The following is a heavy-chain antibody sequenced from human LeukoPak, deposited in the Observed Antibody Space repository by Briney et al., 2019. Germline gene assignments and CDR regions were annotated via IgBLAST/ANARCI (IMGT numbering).Heavy chain of an antibody. J-gene: IGHJ5*02. Sequence: SETLSLTCAVYGGSFSDYYWTWIRQTPGKGLEWIGEMSPSGSSNYNPSLKSRVTISVDTSKNQFSLKLSSVTAADTAVYYCARDRSSSWYRWFDPWGQGTLVTVSS. CDR2: MSPSGSS. V-gene: IGHV4-34*01. CDR3: ARDRSSSWYRWFDP. CDR1: GGSFSDYY. D-gene: IGHD6-13*01.